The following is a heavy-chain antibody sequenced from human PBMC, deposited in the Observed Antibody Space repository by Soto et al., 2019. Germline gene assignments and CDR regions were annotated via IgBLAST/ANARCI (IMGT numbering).Heavy chain of an antibody. CDR2: IDYSGRT. Sequence: SETLSLTCAVSGYLISSGYYWGWVRQTPGKGLEWLGSIDYSGRTYKNPSLKSRVSASVDLSKNQFSLNLRSVTAADTAVYFCARDFIVGGKYSYYYYGMDVWGQGTTVT. CDR1: GYLISSGYY. CDR3: ARDFIVGGKYSYYYYGMDV. V-gene: IGHV4-38-2*02. D-gene: IGHD1-26*01. J-gene: IGHJ6*02.